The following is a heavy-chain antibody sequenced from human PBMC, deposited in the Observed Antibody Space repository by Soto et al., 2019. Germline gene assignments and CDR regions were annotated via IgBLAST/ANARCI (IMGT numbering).Heavy chain of an antibody. CDR2: IYHSGST. J-gene: IGHJ5*02. D-gene: IGHD2-2*01. CDR3: ARVPDR. Sequence: PSETLSLTCTVSGDSITSSSHYWGWIRQPPGKGLECIGYIYHSGSTYYNPSLKSRVTISVDRSKNQFSLKLSSVTAADTAVYYCARVPDRWGQGTLVTVSS. V-gene: IGHV4-30-2*01. CDR1: GDSITSSSHY.